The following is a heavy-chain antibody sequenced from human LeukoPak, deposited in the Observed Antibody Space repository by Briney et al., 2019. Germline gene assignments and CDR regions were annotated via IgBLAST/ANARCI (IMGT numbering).Heavy chain of an antibody. V-gene: IGHV4-39*01. CDR2: IYYSGST. CDR1: GGSISSSSYY. D-gene: IGHD1-20*01. J-gene: IGHJ4*02. CDR3: ARHVLTGTAYFDY. Sequence: SETLSLTCTLPGGSISSSSYYWGWIRQPPGKGLGWIGSIYYSGSTYYNPSLKSRVTISVDTSKNQFSLKLSSVTAADTAVYYCARHVLTGTAYFDYWGQGTLVTVSS.